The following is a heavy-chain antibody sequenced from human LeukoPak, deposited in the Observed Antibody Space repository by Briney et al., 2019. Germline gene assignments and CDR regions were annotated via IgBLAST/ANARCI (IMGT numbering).Heavy chain of an antibody. Sequence: SETLSLTCTVSGGSIGTHYWSWIRQPPGKGLEWIGYIFYTGTTNYNPSLKSRVTISVDTSRDQFSLNLRSVTAADTAVYYCARDRILDRLHGFAMWGQGTMVTVSS. J-gene: IGHJ3*02. D-gene: IGHD2-15*01. CDR1: GGSIGTHY. CDR2: IFYTGTT. CDR3: ARDRILDRLHGFAM. V-gene: IGHV4-59*11.